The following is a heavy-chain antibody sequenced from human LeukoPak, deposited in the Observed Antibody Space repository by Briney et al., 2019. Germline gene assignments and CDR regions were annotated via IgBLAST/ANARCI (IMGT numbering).Heavy chain of an antibody. V-gene: IGHV3-30*02. CDR2: IWYDASNK. Sequence: GGSLRLSYAASGISFRSYGMHWVRQAPGKGLEWVTFIWYDASNKYYADSVKGRFTISRDNSKNTLYLQMNSLRAEDTAVYYCAKDYYDSSGYYEGAEYFQHWGQGTLVTVSS. CDR3: AKDYYDSSGYYEGAEYFQH. J-gene: IGHJ1*01. D-gene: IGHD3-22*01. CDR1: GISFRSYG.